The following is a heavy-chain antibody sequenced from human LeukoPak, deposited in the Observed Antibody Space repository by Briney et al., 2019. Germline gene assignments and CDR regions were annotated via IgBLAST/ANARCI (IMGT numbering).Heavy chain of an antibody. D-gene: IGHD1-26*01. V-gene: IGHV4-4*07. CDR2: IYNSGTT. J-gene: IGHJ2*01. Sequence: SETLSLTCTVSGGSFSSYYWTWPRQPAGKGLEWIGRIYNSGTTNYSPSLESRVTMSLDTSKDRFSLSLSSVTAADTAVYYCARDRLGATGHWRIDVWGRGTLVTVSS. CDR3: ARDRLGATGHWRIDV. CDR1: GGSFSSYY.